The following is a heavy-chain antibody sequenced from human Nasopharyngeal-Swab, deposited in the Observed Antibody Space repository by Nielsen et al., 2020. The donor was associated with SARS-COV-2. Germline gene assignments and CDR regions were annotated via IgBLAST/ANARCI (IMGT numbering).Heavy chain of an antibody. D-gene: IGHD2-15*01. V-gene: IGHV5-10-1*01. CDR1: GYSFTSYW. Sequence: SCMGSGYSFTSYWISWVRQMPGKGLEWMGRIDPSDSYTNYSPSFQGHVTISADKSISTAYLQWSSLKASDTAMYYCARRAYCSGGSCYSPYYYYMDVWGKGTTVTVSS. CDR3: ARRAYCSGGSCYSPYYYYMDV. CDR2: IDPSDSYT. J-gene: IGHJ6*03.